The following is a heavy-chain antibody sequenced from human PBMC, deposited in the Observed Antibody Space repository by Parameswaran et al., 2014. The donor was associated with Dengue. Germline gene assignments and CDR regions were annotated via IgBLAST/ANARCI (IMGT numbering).Heavy chain of an antibody. D-gene: IGHD2-2*01. J-gene: IGHJ4*02. Sequence: PGKALEWLAHIFSNDEKFYSTSLKSTLTISKDTSKSQVVLTMTDMGPVDTATYYCARLYCTSTSCSIDYWGQGTLVTVSS. CDR3: ARLYCTSTSCSIDY. V-gene: IGHV2-26*01. CDR2: IFSNDEK.